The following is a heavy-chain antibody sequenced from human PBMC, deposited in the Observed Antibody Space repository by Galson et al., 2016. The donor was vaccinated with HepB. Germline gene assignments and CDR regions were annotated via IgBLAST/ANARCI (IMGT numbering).Heavy chain of an antibody. V-gene: IGHV3-7*01. Sequence: SSSWWSWVRQSPGKGPEWVAIIKPDGTETYYVGSVKGRLTISRDNAENSLYLQMNSLRVEDTAVYYCATAMGRGDTESWGQGTLVTVSS. CDR2: IKPDGTET. D-gene: IGHD3-10*01. J-gene: IGHJ5*02. CDR1: SSSW. CDR3: ATAMGRGDTES.